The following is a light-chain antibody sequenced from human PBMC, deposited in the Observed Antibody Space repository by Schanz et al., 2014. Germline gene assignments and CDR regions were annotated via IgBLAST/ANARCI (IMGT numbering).Light chain of an antibody. CDR2: EVT. CDR3: CSSAGGSTLRV. CDR1: SSDIGGYNY. J-gene: IGLJ3*02. Sequence: QSALTQPPSASGSPGQSVTISCTGSSSDIGGYNYVSWYQQYAGKAPKLLIYEVTKRPSGVPDRFSGSKSGNTASLTVSGXXXXDEADYYCCSSAGGSTLRVFGGGTKLTVL. V-gene: IGLV2-8*01.